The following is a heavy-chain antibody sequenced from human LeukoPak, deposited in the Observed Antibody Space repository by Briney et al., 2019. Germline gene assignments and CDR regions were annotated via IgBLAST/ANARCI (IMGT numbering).Heavy chain of an antibody. J-gene: IGHJ3*02. CDR3: ARTTVTTSDDAFDI. V-gene: IGHV1-18*01. CDR2: ISAYNGNT. CDR1: GYTFTTYG. D-gene: IGHD4-17*01. Sequence: GASVMVSCKASGYTFTTYGISWVRQAPGQGLEWMGWISAYNGNTNYAQKLQGRVTMTTDTSTSTAYMELRSLRSDDTAVYYCARTTVTTSDDAFDIWGQGTMVTVSS.